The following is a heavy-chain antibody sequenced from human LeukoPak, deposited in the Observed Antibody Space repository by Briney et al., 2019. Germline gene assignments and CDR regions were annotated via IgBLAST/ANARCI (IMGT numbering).Heavy chain of an antibody. D-gene: IGHD5-18*01. CDR3: TRGPIHLWLYYGMAV. CDR2: IRSKAYGGTT. J-gene: IGHJ6*02. V-gene: IGHV3-49*04. Sequence: GRSLRLSCTASGFILGDHAMSWVRQAPGKGLEWVGFIRSKAYGGTTEYAASVKGRFTISRDDSNSIVYLQMNSLKTEDTAVYFCTRGPIHLWLYYGMAVWGQGTTVTVSS. CDR1: GFILGDHA.